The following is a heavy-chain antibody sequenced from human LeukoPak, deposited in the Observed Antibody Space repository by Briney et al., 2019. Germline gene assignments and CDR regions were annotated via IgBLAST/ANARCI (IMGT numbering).Heavy chain of an antibody. CDR1: GGTFSSYA. CDR2: IIPIFGTA. D-gene: IGHD3-16*01. Sequence: SVNVSCKASGGTFSSYAISWVRQAPGQGLEWMGGIIPIFGTANYAQKFQGRVTITTDESTSTAYMELSSLRSEDTAVYYCARGRGDYPDYYYYMDVWGKGTTVTVSS. J-gene: IGHJ6*03. CDR3: ARGRGDYPDYYYYMDV. V-gene: IGHV1-69*05.